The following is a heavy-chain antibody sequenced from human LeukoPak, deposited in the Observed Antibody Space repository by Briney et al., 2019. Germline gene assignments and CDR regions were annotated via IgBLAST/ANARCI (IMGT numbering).Heavy chain of an antibody. CDR2: IWYDGSNK. CDR1: GFTFSSYG. Sequence: GGSLRLSCAASGFTFSSYGMHWVRQAPGKGLEWVAVIWYDGSNKYYADSVKGRFTISRDNSKNTLYLQVNSLRAEDTAVYYCARVTDYGDYGGVFDYWGQGTLVTVSS. V-gene: IGHV3-33*01. J-gene: IGHJ4*02. D-gene: IGHD4-17*01. CDR3: ARVTDYGDYGGVFDY.